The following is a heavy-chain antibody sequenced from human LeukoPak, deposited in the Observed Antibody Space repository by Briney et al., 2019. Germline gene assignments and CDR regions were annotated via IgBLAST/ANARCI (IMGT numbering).Heavy chain of an antibody. CDR1: GFTFSSYS. CDR3: ARDRIGAAGTGVFDY. D-gene: IGHD6-13*01. Sequence: GGSLRLSCAASGFTFSSYSMNWVRQAPGKGLEWVSSITSGTNYIYYADSVKGRFTISRDNAKNSLHLQMNSLRAEDTAVYYCARDRIGAAGTGVFDYWGQGTLVTVSS. V-gene: IGHV3-21*01. CDR2: ITSGTNYI. J-gene: IGHJ4*02.